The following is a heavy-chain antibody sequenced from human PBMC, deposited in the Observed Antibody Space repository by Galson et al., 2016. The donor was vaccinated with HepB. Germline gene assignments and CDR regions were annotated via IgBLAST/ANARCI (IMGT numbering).Heavy chain of an antibody. V-gene: IGHV5-51*01. D-gene: IGHD6-13*01. CDR3: ARHARSMAAAPLDY. J-gene: IGHJ4*02. CDR1: GFSITNFW. CDR2: IYPGDSDT. Sequence: SGAEVKKPGESLKIACEASGFSITNFWITWVRQMPGKGLEWMGLIYPGDSDTRYSPSFQGQVTISADKSINTAYLQWSSLRASGTAIYYCARHARSMAAAPLDYWGQGTL.